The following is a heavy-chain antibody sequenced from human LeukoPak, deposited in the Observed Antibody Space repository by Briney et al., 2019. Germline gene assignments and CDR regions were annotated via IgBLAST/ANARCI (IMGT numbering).Heavy chain of an antibody. Sequence: ASVKVSCKASGYTFTGYYMHWVRQAPGQGLEWMGWINPNSGGTNYAQKFQGRVTMTRDTSISTAYMELSRLRSDDTAVYYCARDRTSRGTVPNYWGQGTLVTGAS. V-gene: IGHV1-2*02. D-gene: IGHD2-2*01. J-gene: IGHJ4*02. CDR3: ARDRTSRGTVPNY. CDR1: GYTFTGYY. CDR2: INPNSGGT.